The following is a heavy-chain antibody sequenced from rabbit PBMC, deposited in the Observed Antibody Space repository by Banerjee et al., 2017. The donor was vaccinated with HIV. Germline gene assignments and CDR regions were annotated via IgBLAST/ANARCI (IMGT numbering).Heavy chain of an antibody. CDR3: VRDAGYAGSNL. J-gene: IGHJ4*01. D-gene: IGHD4-2*01. CDR1: GFSFSSGLP. CDR2: VDTGDGTT. V-gene: IGHV1S40*01. Sequence: VESGGGLVKPGASLTLTCKASGFSFSSGLPMCWVRQAPGKGLEWIASVDTGDGTTYYASWVNGRFTVSLDNAQNTVFLQMTSLTAADTATYFCVRDAGYAGSNLWGQGTLVTVS.